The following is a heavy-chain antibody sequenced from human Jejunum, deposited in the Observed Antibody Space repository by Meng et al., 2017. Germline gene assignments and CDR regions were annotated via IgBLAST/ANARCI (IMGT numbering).Heavy chain of an antibody. CDR2: IKPDGVNI. V-gene: IGHV3-74*01. D-gene: IGHD1-1*01. CDR1: GFPFSTYS. CDR3: ARDNDWVVWDN. J-gene: IGHJ4*02. Sequence: RRVGSGGGLVQPGGSLRLSCAASGFPFSTYSRHWVRQAPGKGLVWVSQIKPDGVNIAYADFVKGRFTISRDNAKNTLYLEMNSLRAEDTAVYYCARDNDWVVWDNWGQGTLVTVSS.